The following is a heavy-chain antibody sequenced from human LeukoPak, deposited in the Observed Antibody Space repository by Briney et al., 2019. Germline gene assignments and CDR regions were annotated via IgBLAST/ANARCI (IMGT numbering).Heavy chain of an antibody. CDR3: ARVEGPYLEGSPDY. J-gene: IGHJ4*02. Sequence: ASVKVSCKASGYTFTSYGISWVRQAPGQGLEWMGWISAYNGNTNYAQKLQGRVTMTTDTSTSTAYVELRSLRSDDTAVYYCARVEGPYLEGSPDYWGQGTLVTVSS. D-gene: IGHD3-3*01. V-gene: IGHV1-18*01. CDR1: GYTFTSYG. CDR2: ISAYNGNT.